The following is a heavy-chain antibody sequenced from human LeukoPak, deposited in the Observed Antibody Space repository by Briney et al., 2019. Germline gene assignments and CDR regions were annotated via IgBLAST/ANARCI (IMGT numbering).Heavy chain of an antibody. CDR1: GYSISTSYY. Sequence: PSETLSLTCTVSGYSISTSYYWGWIRQPPGKGLEWIGSIYHSGNTYYNPSLKSRVTISVDTSKNQFSLKLSSVAAADTAVYYCARVGASARYYDSSGYYYGVDYWGQGTLVTVSS. D-gene: IGHD3-22*01. J-gene: IGHJ4*02. CDR2: IYHSGNT. CDR3: ARVGASARYYDSSGYYYGVDY. V-gene: IGHV4-38-2*02.